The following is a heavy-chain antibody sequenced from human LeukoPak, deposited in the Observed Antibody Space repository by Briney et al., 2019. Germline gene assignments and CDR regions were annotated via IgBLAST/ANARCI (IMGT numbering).Heavy chain of an antibody. CDR1: GGSISSSNW. D-gene: IGHD2-15*01. Sequence: SETLPLTCAVSGGSISSSNWWSWVRQPPGKGLEWIGEIYHSGSTNYNPSLKSRVTISVDKSKNQFSLKLSSVTAADTAVYYRARDLLGYCSGGSCSDWGQGTLVTVSS. CDR3: ARDLLGYCSGGSCSD. V-gene: IGHV4-4*02. J-gene: IGHJ4*02. CDR2: IYHSGST.